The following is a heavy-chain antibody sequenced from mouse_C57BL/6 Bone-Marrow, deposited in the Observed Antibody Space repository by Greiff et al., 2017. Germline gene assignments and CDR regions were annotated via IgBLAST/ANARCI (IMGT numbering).Heavy chain of an antibody. CDR3: APMSSYYFDY. Sequence: QVQLQQPGAELVKPGASVKMSCKASGYTFTSYWITWVKQRPGQGLEWIGVIYPGSGSTNYNEKFKSKATLTVDTSSSTADMQLSSLTSEDSAVYCCAPMSSYYFDYWGQGTTRTVSS. V-gene: IGHV1-55*01. CDR2: IYPGSGST. J-gene: IGHJ2*01. D-gene: IGHD2-3*01. CDR1: GYTFTSYW.